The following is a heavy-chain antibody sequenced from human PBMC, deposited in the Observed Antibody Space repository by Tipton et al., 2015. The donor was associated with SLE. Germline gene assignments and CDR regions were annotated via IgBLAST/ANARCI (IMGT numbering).Heavy chain of an antibody. Sequence: TLSLTCTVSGGSISNYYWSWIRQPPGKGLEWIGYVFDTGSTRYNPSLRSRVTISLNKSKNQFSLKLSSVTAADTAVYYCATIRQQLGYFMDVWAKGTMVSVSS. V-gene: IGHV4-59*12. J-gene: IGHJ6*03. CDR3: ATIRQQLGYFMDV. CDR1: GGSISNYY. D-gene: IGHD6-13*01. CDR2: VFDTGST.